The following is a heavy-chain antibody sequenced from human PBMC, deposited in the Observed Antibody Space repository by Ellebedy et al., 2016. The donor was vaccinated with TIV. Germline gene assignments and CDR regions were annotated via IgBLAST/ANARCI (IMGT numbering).Heavy chain of an antibody. Sequence: SETLSLTXSVSGDSIGSNNYYWAWIRQLPGKGLEWIGSIYYTGSTHFNPSLKSRGAISVDTAKNQYSLRLNSVTAADTAVYYCARHKGGYGAPIDFFDTWGQGTVVLVSS. D-gene: IGHD5-18*01. J-gene: IGHJ3*02. CDR1: GDSIGSNNYY. CDR3: ARHKGGYGAPIDFFDT. CDR2: IYYTGST. V-gene: IGHV4-39*01.